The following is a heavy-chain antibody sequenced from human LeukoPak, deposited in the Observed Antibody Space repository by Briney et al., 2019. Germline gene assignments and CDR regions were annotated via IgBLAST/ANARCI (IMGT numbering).Heavy chain of an antibody. D-gene: IGHD3-3*01. CDR1: GGYISSYY. V-gene: IGHV4-59*01. Sequence: PSETLSLTCTVSGGYISSYYWSWIRQPPGKGLEWIGYIYYSGSTNYNPSLKSRVTISVDTSKNQFSLKLSSVTAADTAVYYCASFGPGYYDFWSGHHDAFDIWGQGTMVTVSS. CDR2: IYYSGST. CDR3: ASFGPGYYDFWSGHHDAFDI. J-gene: IGHJ3*02.